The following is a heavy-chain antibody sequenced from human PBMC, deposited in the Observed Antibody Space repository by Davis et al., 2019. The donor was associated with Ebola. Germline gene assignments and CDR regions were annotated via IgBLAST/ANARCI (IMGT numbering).Heavy chain of an antibody. D-gene: IGHD2-8*01. Sequence: AGSLRLTCAASGFTFSSYRMNWVRQAPAKGLEWVSSISSSSSYIYYADSVKGRFTISRDNSKNTLYLQMNSLRAEDTAVYYCARGGIVIMVYAIPGYFDYWGQGTLVTVSS. V-gene: IGHV3-21*01. CDR2: ISSSSSYI. CDR1: GFTFSSYR. CDR3: ARGGIVIMVYAIPGYFDY. J-gene: IGHJ4*02.